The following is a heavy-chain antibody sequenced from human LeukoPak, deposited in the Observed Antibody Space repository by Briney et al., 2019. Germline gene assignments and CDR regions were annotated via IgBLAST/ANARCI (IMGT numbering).Heavy chain of an antibody. Sequence: GGSLRLSCAAAGFTFSSYAMSWARQAPGKGLEWVSGINKSGGSIYNADSVEGRFTISRDNSKNTLYLEMNSLRAEDTAVYYCAKVGPVDGMQSWGQGTLVTVSS. CDR3: AKVGPVDGMQS. CDR1: GFTFSSYA. V-gene: IGHV3-23*01. D-gene: IGHD6-13*01. CDR2: INKSGGSI. J-gene: IGHJ5*02.